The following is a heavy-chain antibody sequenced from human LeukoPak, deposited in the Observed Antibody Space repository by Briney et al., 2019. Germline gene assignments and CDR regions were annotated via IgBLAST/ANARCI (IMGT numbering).Heavy chain of an antibody. CDR1: GFTFSGSA. D-gene: IGHD6-13*01. CDR3: TRLIASDSSSWSRTDPFDY. J-gene: IGHJ4*02. V-gene: IGHV3-73*01. Sequence: GGSLRLSCAASGFTFSGSAMHWVRQASGKGLEWVGRIRSKANSYATAYAASVKGRFTISRDDSKNTAYLQMNSLKTEDTAVYYCTRLIASDSSSWSRTDPFDYWGQGTLVTVSS. CDR2: IRSKANSYAT.